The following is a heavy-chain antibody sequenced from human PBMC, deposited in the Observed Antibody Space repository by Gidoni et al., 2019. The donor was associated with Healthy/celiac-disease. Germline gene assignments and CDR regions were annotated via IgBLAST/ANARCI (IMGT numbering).Heavy chain of an antibody. V-gene: IGHV4-39*01. CDR3: ARRSGSTDCWSGYYSVHGMDV. Sequence: QLQLQESGPGLVKPSETLSLTCTVSGGSISSSRYYWGWIRQPPGKGLEWIGSIYYSGSTYYNPSLKSRVTISVDTSKNQFSRKLSSVTAADTAVYYCARRSGSTDCWSGYYSVHGMDVWGQGTTVTVSS. D-gene: IGHD3-3*01. CDR1: GGSISSSRYY. CDR2: IYYSGST. J-gene: IGHJ6*02.